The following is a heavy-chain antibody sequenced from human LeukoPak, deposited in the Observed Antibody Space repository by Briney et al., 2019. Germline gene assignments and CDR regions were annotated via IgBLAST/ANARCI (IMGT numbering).Heavy chain of an antibody. J-gene: IGHJ4*02. D-gene: IGHD6-6*01. CDR2: IYYSGST. Sequence: PSETLSLTCTVSGGSISSYYWSWIRQPPGKGLEWIGYIYYSGSTNYNPSLKSRVTISVDTSKNQFSLKLSSVTAADTAVYYCARHVSSIAAREFDYWGQGTLVTVSS. CDR1: GGSISSYY. V-gene: IGHV4-59*08. CDR3: ARHVSSIAAREFDY.